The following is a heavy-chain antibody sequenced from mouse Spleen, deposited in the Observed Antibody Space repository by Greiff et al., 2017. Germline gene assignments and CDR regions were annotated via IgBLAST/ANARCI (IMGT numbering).Heavy chain of an antibody. CDR1: GFNIKDYY. D-gene: IGHD1-1*01. V-gene: IGHV14-4*02. J-gene: IGHJ1*01. Sequence: VQLQQSGAELVRSGASVKLSCTASGFNIKDYYMHWVKQRPEQGLEWIGWIDPENGDTEYAPKFQGKATMTADTSSNTAYLQLSSLTSEDTAVYYCNGAGTVVARWYFDVWGAGTTVTVSS. CDR2: IDPENGDT. CDR3: NGAGTVVARWYFDV.